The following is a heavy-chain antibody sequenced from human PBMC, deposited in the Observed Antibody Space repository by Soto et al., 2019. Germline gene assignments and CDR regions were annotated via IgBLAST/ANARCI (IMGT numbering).Heavy chain of an antibody. D-gene: IGHD3-22*01. CDR3: ASVFTFYYDSSGPSPYYYYGMDV. CDR1: GYTFTSYA. Sequence: ASVKVSCKASGYTFTSYAMHWVRQAPGQRLEWMGWINAGNGNTKYSQKFQSRVTITRDTSASTAYMELSSLRSEDTVVYYCASVFTFYYDSSGPSPYYYYGMDVWGQGTTVTVSS. CDR2: INAGNGNT. J-gene: IGHJ6*02. V-gene: IGHV1-3*01.